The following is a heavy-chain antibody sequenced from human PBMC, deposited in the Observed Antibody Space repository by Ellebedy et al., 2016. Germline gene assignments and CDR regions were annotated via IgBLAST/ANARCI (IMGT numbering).Heavy chain of an antibody. D-gene: IGHD1-26*01. CDR3: ARSRGIVGASTGLDY. CDR1: GFTFSDHY. V-gene: IGHV3-72*01. Sequence: GGSLRLSCAASGFTFSDHYMDWVRQAPGKGLEWVGRTRNKANSYTTQYAASVRGRFTILRDDSKNSLYLQMNSLKTEDTAVYYCARSRGIVGASTGLDYWGQGTLVTVTS. CDR2: TRNKANSYTT. J-gene: IGHJ4*02.